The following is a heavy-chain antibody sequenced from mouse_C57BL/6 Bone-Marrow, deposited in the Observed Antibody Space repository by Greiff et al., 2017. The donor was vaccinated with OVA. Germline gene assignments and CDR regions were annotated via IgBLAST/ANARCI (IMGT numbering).Heavy chain of an antibody. D-gene: IGHD2-5*01. CDR2: IDPSDSYT. CDR3: ARSYSNYGSGFAY. J-gene: IGHJ3*01. CDR1: GYTFTSYW. V-gene: IGHV1-59*01. Sequence: VQLQQPGAELVRPGTSVKLSCKASGYTFTSYWMHWVKQRPGQGLEWIGVIDPSDSYTNYNQKFKGKATLTVDTSSSPAYMQLSSLTSEDSAVYYCARSYSNYGSGFAYWGQGTLVTVSA.